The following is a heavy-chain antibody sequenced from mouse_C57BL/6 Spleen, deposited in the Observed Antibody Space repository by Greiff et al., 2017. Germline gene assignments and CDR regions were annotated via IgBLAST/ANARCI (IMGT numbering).Heavy chain of an antibody. CDR2: INPYNGDT. V-gene: IGHV1-20*01. CDR1: GYSFTGYF. D-gene: IGHD2-4*01. Sequence: EVQLQQSGPELVKPGDSVKISCKASGYSFTGYFMNWVMQSHGKSLEWIGRINPYNGDTFYNQKFKGKATLTVDKSSSTAHMELRSLTSEDSAVYYCARGGYNDYDWYFDVWGTGTTVTVSS. CDR3: ARGGYNDYDWYFDV. J-gene: IGHJ1*03.